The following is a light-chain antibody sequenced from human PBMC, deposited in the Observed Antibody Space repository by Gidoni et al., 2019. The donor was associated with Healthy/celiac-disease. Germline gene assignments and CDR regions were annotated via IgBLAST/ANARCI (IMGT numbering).Light chain of an antibody. CDR1: KSLVHSDGNTY. Sequence: DVVMTQSPLSLPVTLGQPASISCRSSKSLVHSDGNTYWNWFQQRPGPSPRRLIYKVSNRDSGVPDRFSGSGSGTDFTLKISRVEAEDVWVYYCMQGPHWPLTFGGGTKVEIK. CDR2: KVS. CDR3: MQGPHWPLT. V-gene: IGKV2-30*02. J-gene: IGKJ4*01.